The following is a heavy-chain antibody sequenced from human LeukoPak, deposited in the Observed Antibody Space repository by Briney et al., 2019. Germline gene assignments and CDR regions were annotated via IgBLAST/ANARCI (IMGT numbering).Heavy chain of an antibody. J-gene: IGHJ4*02. CDR1: GFTFSSYS. D-gene: IGHD3-9*01. CDR2: ISSSSSTI. V-gene: IGHV3-48*01. Sequence: PGGSLRLSCAASGFTFSSYSMNWVRQAPGKGLEWVSYISSSSSTIYCADSVKGRFTISRDNAKNSLYLQMNSLRAEDTAVYYCARDFDYYTDYWGQGTLVTVSS. CDR3: ARDFDYYTDY.